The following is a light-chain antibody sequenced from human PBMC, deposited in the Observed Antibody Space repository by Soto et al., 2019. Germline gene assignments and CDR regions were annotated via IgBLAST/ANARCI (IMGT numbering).Light chain of an antibody. CDR3: QQYNKWPPYT. CDR1: QSVSSN. V-gene: IGKV3-15*01. CDR2: GAS. J-gene: IGKJ2*01. Sequence: EIVMTQSPATLSVSPGERATLSCRASQSVSSNLAWYQQKPGQAPRLLIYGASTRATVIPARFSGSGSGTEFTLTISSLQSEDFAVYYCQQYNKWPPYTCGQGTKLEIK.